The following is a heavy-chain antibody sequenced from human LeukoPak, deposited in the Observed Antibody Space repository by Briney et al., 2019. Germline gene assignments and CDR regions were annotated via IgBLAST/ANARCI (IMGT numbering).Heavy chain of an antibody. CDR1: GSTFSTYA. D-gene: IGHD1-26*01. CDR2: IGGSGGST. Sequence: SGGSLRLSCAASGSTFSTYAMIWVRQAPGKGLEWISAIGGSGGSTYYADSVKGRFTISRDNSKSTLYLQMNSLRAEDTAVYYCARDQTIFHSGPDYWGQGTLVTVSS. J-gene: IGHJ4*02. V-gene: IGHV3-23*01. CDR3: ARDQTIFHSGPDY.